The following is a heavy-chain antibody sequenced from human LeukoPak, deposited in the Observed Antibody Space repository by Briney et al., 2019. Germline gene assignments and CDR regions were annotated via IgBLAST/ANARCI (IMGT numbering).Heavy chain of an antibody. V-gene: IGHV3-66*01. J-gene: IGHJ4*02. Sequence: HPGGSLRLSCAVSGFTFTSYAMGWVRQAPGKGLEWVSVIYSGGSTYYADSVKGRFTISRDNSKNTLYLQMNSLRAEDTAVYYCASGYYRKSFDYWGQGTLVTVSS. CDR1: GFTFTSYA. CDR3: ASGYYRKSFDY. CDR2: IYSGGST. D-gene: IGHD3-3*01.